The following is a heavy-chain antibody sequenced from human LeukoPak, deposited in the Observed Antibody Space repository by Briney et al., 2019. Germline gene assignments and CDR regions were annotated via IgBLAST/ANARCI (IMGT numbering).Heavy chain of an antibody. CDR3: ARNREILTGYFDFDY. D-gene: IGHD3-9*01. Sequence: ASVKVSCKASGYTFTNYAIDWVRQAPGQGLEWMGWINTNTGIPTYAQGFTGRFVFSLDTSVSTAYLQISSLKADDTAVYYCARNREILTGYFDFDYWGQGSLVTVSS. J-gene: IGHJ4*02. CDR2: INTNTGIP. CDR1: GYTFTNYA. V-gene: IGHV7-4-1*02.